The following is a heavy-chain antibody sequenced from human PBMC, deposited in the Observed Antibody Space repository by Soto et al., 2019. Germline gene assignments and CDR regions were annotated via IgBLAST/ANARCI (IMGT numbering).Heavy chain of an antibody. CDR2: INYSGNT. V-gene: IGHV4-34*01. J-gene: IGHJ4*02. D-gene: IGHD1-26*01. Sequence: PSETLSLTCAVYGGSLSGYYWSWIRQPPGKALEWIGEINYSGNTNYNPSLKSRVTISVDTSKNQLFLNLTSVTAADTAMYYCARHHVRGRTIAGAVEFWGQGTLVTVSS. CDR3: ARHHVRGRTIAGAVEF. CDR1: GGSLSGYY.